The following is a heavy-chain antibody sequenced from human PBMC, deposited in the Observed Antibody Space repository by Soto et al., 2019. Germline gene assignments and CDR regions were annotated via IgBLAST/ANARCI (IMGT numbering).Heavy chain of an antibody. CDR3: ARRGGSCGGDCHYDAFDI. V-gene: IGHV1-69*13. D-gene: IGHD2-21*02. CDR2: IIPIFGTA. Sequence: GASVKVSCKASGGTFSSYAISWVRQAPGQGLEWMGGIIPIFGTANYAQKFQGRVTITADESTSTAYMELSSLRSEDTAVYYCARRGGSCGGDCHYDAFDIWGQGTMVTVSS. CDR1: GGTFSSYA. J-gene: IGHJ3*02.